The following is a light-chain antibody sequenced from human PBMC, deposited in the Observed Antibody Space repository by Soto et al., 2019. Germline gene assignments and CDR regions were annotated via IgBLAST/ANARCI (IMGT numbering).Light chain of an antibody. CDR1: QSISSY. CDR2: VAS. J-gene: IGKJ4*01. CDR3: QQYDSTPRT. Sequence: DIQMTQSPSSLSASVGDRVTITCRASQSISSYLNWYQQKPGKVPKVLIYVASALQSGVPSRFSGSGSGTDFTLTIIRLEPEDSATYFCQQYDSTPRTFGRGTKV. V-gene: IGKV1-27*01.